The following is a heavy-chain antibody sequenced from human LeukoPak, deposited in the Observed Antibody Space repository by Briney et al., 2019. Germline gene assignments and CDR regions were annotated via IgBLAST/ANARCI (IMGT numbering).Heavy chain of an antibody. Sequence: GGSLRLSCAASGFTFSNYAMHWVRQAPGKGLEWVAVISFAGNGEFYADSVKSRFAISRDNSKNTLYLQMNSLRTEDTAMYYCAKDEVGRYCSSTSCYSRFDYWGQG. J-gene: IGHJ4*02. CDR1: GFTFSNYA. CDR3: AKDEVGRYCSSTSCYSRFDY. D-gene: IGHD2-2*02. CDR2: ISFAGNGE. V-gene: IGHV3-30*18.